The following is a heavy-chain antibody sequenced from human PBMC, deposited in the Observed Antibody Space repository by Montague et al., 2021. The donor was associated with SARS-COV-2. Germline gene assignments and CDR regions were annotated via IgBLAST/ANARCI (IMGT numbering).Heavy chain of an antibody. CDR3: ARDGRYFDWLLESGQNWFDP. J-gene: IGHJ5*02. CDR1: GFTFSSYW. CDR2: INSDGSST. D-gene: IGHD3-9*01. Sequence: SLRLSCAASGFTFSSYWMHWVRQAPGKGLVWVSRINSDGSSTSYADSVKGRFTISRDSAKNTLYLQMNSLRAEDTAVYYCARDGRYFDWLLESGQNWFDPWGQGTLVTVSS. V-gene: IGHV3-74*01.